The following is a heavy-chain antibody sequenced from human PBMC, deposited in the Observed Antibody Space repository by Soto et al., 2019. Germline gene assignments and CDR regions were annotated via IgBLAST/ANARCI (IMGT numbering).Heavy chain of an antibody. V-gene: IGHV4-34*01. D-gene: IGHD2-15*01. CDR1: GGSFSGYY. CDR2: INHSGST. J-gene: IGHJ3*02. Sequence: SETLSLPCAVYGGSFSGYYWSWIRQPPGKGLEWIGEINHSGSTNYNPSLKSRVTISVDTSKNQFSLKLSSVTAADTAVYYCARGARIVVVVAARAANAFDIWGQGTMVTVSS. CDR3: ARGARIVVVVAARAANAFDI.